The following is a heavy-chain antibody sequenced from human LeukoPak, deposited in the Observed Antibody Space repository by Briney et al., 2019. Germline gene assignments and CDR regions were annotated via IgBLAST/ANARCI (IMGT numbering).Heavy chain of an antibody. Sequence: SETLSLTCTVSGGSISTYYWSWIRQPPGKGLEWTGYIYYSGSTYYNPSLKSRVTISVDTSKNQFSLKLSSVTAADTAVYYCATMVRGVVGGYWGQGTLVTVSS. J-gene: IGHJ4*02. V-gene: IGHV4-59*04. D-gene: IGHD3-10*01. CDR1: GGSISTYY. CDR3: ATMVRGVVGGY. CDR2: IYYSGST.